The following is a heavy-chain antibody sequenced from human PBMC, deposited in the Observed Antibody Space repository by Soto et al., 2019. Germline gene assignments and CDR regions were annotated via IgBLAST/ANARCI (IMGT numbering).Heavy chain of an antibody. Sequence: ETLSLTCPVSGGSISSSSYYWGWIRQPPGKGLEWIGSIYYSWSTYYNPSLKSRVTISVDTSKNQFSLKLSSVTAADTAVYYCASSNIVVVVAATRQDAFDIWGQGTMVTV. CDR3: ASSNIVVVVAATRQDAFDI. D-gene: IGHD2-15*01. CDR1: GGSISSSSYY. J-gene: IGHJ3*02. CDR2: IYYSWST. V-gene: IGHV4-39*01.